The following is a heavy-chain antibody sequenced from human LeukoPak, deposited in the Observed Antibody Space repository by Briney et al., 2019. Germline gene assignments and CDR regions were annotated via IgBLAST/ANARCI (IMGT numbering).Heavy chain of an antibody. CDR3: ARIGYTSSANDY. CDR2: INSEGGRT. CDR1: GFTSTSYW. Sequence: GRSLRPSCALSGFTSTSYWTGWDRHAPEGGLVWVSRINSEGGRTTYADSLKGRCTISRDTAKNSPWLQMNSLRAKDTAIYYYARIGYTSSANDYWGQGTLVTVSS. D-gene: IGHD2-15*01. J-gene: IGHJ4*02. V-gene: IGHV3-74*01.